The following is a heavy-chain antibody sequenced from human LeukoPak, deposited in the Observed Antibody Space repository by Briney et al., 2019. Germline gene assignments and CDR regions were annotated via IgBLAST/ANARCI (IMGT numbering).Heavy chain of an antibody. V-gene: IGHV4-4*07. D-gene: IGHD2-15*01. CDR3: ARGFVVVAATSWFDP. J-gene: IGHJ5*02. CDR2: IYTSGST. CDR1: GGSISSYY. Sequence: SETLSLTCTVSGGSISSYYWSWIRQPAGKGLEWIGRIYTSGSTNYNPSLKSRVTMSVDTSKNQFSLKLSSVTAADTAVYYCARGFVVVAATSWFDPWGQGTLVTVSS.